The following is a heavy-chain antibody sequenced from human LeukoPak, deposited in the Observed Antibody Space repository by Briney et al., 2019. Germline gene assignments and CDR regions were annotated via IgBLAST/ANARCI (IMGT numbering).Heavy chain of an antibody. CDR2: MNPNSGNT. D-gene: IGHD3-10*01. CDR3: ARYSMVRGVMVSWFDP. CDR1: GYTFTSYD. V-gene: IGHV1-8*01. Sequence: ASVKVSCKASGYTFTSYDINWVRQATGQGLEWMGWMNPNSGNTGYAQKFQGRVTMTRNTSISTAYMELSSLRSEDTAVYYCARYSMVRGVMVSWFDPWGQGTLVTVSP. J-gene: IGHJ5*02.